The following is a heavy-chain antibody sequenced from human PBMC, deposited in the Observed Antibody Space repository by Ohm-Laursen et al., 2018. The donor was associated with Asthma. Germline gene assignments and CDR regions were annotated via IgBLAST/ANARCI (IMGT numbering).Heavy chain of an antibody. Sequence: SLRLSCAASGFTFGTYGIHWVRQVPGKGLEWVASISTASTFIYYADSVRGRFTTSRDNAKNSVYLQMNSLRAEDTALYYCARIGPEWELPGREYSLHYWGQGTQVTVSS. J-gene: IGHJ1*01. D-gene: IGHD1-26*01. V-gene: IGHV3-21*01. CDR3: ARIGPEWELPGREYSLHY. CDR1: GFTFGTYG. CDR2: ISTASTFI.